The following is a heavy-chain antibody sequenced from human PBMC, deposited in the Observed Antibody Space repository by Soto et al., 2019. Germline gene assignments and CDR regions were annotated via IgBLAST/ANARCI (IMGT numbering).Heavy chain of an antibody. J-gene: IGHJ2*01. CDR3: ASTAMGVYWYFDL. CDR1: GYTFTGYY. Sequence: ASVKVSCKASGYTFTGYYVHWVRQAPGQGLEWMGWINPNSGGTNYAQRFQGRVTMTRDTSISTAYMELSRLRSDDTAVYYCASTAMGVYWYFDLWGRGTLVTVSS. D-gene: IGHD5-18*01. V-gene: IGHV1-2*02. CDR2: INPNSGGT.